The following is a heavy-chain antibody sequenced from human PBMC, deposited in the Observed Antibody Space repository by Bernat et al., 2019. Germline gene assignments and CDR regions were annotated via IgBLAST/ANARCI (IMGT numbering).Heavy chain of an antibody. CDR3: AKRGGDY. CDR2: ISGSGSTT. D-gene: IGHD3-16*01. CDR1: GFTFSTYG. V-gene: IGHV3-23*01. J-gene: IGHJ4*02. Sequence: VQLLESGGGLVQPGGSLRLSCAASGFTFSTYGMSWVRQAPGKGLEWVSSISGSGSTTNYADSVKGRFHNSRDNSKNTLYLQMNRPGAEDTAIYYWAKRGGDYRGQGTLVTGSS.